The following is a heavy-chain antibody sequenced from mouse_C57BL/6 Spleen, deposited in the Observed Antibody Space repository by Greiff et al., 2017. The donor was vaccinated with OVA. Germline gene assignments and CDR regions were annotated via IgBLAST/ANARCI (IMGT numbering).Heavy chain of an antibody. CDR3: ARVIWDFDY. J-gene: IGHJ2*01. CDR1: GYAFSSSW. Sequence: QVQLQQSGPELVKPGASVKISCKASGYAFSSSWMNWVKQRPGKGLEWIGRIYPGDGDTNYNGKFKGKAKLTADKSSSTAYMQLSSLTSEDSEVYFCARVIWDFDYWGQGTTLTVSS. V-gene: IGHV1-82*01. CDR2: IYPGDGDT. D-gene: IGHD4-1*01.